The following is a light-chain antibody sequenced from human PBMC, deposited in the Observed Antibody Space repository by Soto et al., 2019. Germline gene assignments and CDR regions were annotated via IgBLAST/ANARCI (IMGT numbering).Light chain of an antibody. V-gene: IGKV1-33*01. CDR3: QQYDNLPLT. CDR1: RDIANY. CDR2: AAS. J-gene: IGKJ4*01. Sequence: DIQMTQSPSSLSASVGDRVTITCQASRDIANYLNWYQQKPGKAPKLLISAASNLETGVPSRFGGSTSGTDFTFTISSLQPEDIATYYCQQYDNLPLTFGGGTKVEIK.